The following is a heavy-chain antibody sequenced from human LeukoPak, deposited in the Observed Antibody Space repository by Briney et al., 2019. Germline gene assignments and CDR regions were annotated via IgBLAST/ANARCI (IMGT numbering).Heavy chain of an antibody. CDR1: GGSISSGGYY. V-gene: IGHV4-31*03. D-gene: IGHD2-21*01. CDR2: IYYTGST. Sequence: SETLSLTCTVSGGSISSGGYYWSWIRQHPGKGLEWIAYIYYTGSTYYNPSLKSRLTISVDRSKNQFSLRLSSMTAADTAGYYCARVPSVIDAFDIWGQGTMVTVSS. CDR3: ARVPSVIDAFDI. J-gene: IGHJ3*02.